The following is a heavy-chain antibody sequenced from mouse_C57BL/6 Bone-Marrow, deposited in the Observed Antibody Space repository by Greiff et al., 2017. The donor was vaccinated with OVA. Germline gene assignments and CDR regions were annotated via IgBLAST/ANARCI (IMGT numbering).Heavy chain of an antibody. CDR1: GFNIKNTY. CDR2: IDPANGNT. Sequence: VHVKQSVAELVRPGASVKLSCTASGFNIKNTYMHWVKQRPEQGLEWIGRIDPANGNTKYAPKFQGKATITADTSSNTAYLQLSSLTSEDTAIYYCARRLLRKKVWYFDVWGTGTTVTVSS. CDR3: ARRLLRKKVWYFDV. J-gene: IGHJ1*03. V-gene: IGHV14-3*01. D-gene: IGHD2-3*01.